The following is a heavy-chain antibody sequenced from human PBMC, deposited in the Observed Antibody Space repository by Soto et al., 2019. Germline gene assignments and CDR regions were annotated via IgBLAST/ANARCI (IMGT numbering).Heavy chain of an antibody. D-gene: IGHD3-22*01. CDR2: IVVGSGNT. V-gene: IGHV1-58*01. J-gene: IGHJ4*02. CDR1: GFTFTSSA. CDR3: AADRGSSGYRYYFDY. Sequence: ASVKVSCKASGFTFTSSAVQWVRQARGQRLEWIGWIVVGSGNTNYAQKFQERVTITRDKSTSTAYMELSSLRSEDTAVYYCAADRGSSGYRYYFDYWGQGTLVTVSS.